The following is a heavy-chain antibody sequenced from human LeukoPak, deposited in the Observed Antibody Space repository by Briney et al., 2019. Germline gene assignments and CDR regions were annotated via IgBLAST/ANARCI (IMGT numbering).Heavy chain of an antibody. J-gene: IGHJ4*02. V-gene: IGHV4-59*08. CDR1: GGSISSYY. CDR3: ARRDYYDSSGYGY. D-gene: IGHD3-22*01. CDR2: IYYSGST. Sequence: PSETPSLTCTVSGGSISSYYWSWIRQPPGKGLEWIGYIYYSGSTNYNPSLKSRVTISVDTSKNQFSLKLSSVTAADTAVYYCARRDYYDSSGYGYWGQGTLVTVSS.